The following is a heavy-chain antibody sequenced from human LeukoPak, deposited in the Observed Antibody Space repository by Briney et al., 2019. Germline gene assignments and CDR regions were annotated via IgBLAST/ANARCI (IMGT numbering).Heavy chain of an antibody. V-gene: IGHV3-66*01. CDR2: IYSGGST. CDR1: GFTVSSNY. Sequence: GGSLRLSCAASGFTVSSNYMSWVRQAPGEGLEWVSVIYSGGSTYYADSVKGRFTISRDNSKNTLYLQVNSLRAEDTAVYYCARGAYYYDSSGYEGAFDIWGQGTMVTVSS. CDR3: ARGAYYYDSSGYEGAFDI. D-gene: IGHD3-22*01. J-gene: IGHJ3*02.